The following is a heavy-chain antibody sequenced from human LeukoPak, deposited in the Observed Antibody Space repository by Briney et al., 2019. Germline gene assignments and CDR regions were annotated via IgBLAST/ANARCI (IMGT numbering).Heavy chain of an antibody. J-gene: IGHJ4*02. V-gene: IGHV1-69*05. CDR2: VIPIFGTA. D-gene: IGHD3-10*01. CDR3: ARGRGDTAIY. Sequence: SVKVSCKASGGTFSSYAISWVRQAPGQGLEWMGRVIPIFGTANYAQKFQGRVTITTDESTSTAYMELSSLRSEDTAVYYCARGRGDTAIYWGQGTLVTVSS. CDR1: GGTFSSYA.